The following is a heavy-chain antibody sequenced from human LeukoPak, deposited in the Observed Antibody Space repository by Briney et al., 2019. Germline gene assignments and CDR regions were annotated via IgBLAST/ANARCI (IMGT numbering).Heavy chain of an antibody. D-gene: IGHD2-2*01. CDR3: TRGEGTSTRCSVYDP. V-gene: IGHV4-59*01. CDR2: IYYSGST. Sequence: PSETLSLTCTVSGGSISNYYWSWIRQPPGRGLEWIGYIYYSGSTNYNPSLKSRVTISVDTSKNQFSLKLSSVTAADTSVYYCTRGEGTSTRCSVYDPWGQGTLVTVSS. J-gene: IGHJ5*02. CDR1: GGSISNYY.